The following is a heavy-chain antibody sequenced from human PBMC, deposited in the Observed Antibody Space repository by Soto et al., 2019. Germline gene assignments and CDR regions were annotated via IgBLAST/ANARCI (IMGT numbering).Heavy chain of an antibody. CDR3: ARARYYDSSGSTAQNYFDY. V-gene: IGHV3-53*01. CDR1: GFTVSSNY. J-gene: IGHJ4*02. Sequence: GGSLRLSCAASGFTVSSNYMIWVRQAPGKGLEWVSVIYSGGSTYYADSVKGRFTISRDNSKNTLYLQMNSLRAEDTAVYYCARARYYDSSGSTAQNYFDYWGQGTLVTVSS. CDR2: IYSGGST. D-gene: IGHD3-22*01.